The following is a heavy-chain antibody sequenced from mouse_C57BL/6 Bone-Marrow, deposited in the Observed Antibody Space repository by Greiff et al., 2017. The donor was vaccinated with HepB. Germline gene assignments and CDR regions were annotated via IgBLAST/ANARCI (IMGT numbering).Heavy chain of an antibody. Sequence: QVQLQQSGAELARPGASVKLSCKASGYTFTSYGISWVKQRTGQGLEWIGRIHPSDSDTNYNQKFKGKATLTVDKSSSTAYMQLSSLTSEDSAVYYCAIGKGSSVDYWGQGTTLTVSS. CDR3: AIGKGSSVDY. D-gene: IGHD1-1*01. CDR2: IHPSDSDT. J-gene: IGHJ2*01. CDR1: GYTFTSYG. V-gene: IGHV1-74*01.